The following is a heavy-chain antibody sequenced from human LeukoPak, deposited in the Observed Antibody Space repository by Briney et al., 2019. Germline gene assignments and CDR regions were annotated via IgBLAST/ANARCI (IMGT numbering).Heavy chain of an antibody. CDR1: GGSISSSSYY. J-gene: IGHJ4*02. CDR2: IYYSGST. D-gene: IGHD4/OR15-4a*01. Sequence: SETLSLTCTVSGGSISSSSYYWGWIRQPPGKGLEWIGSIYYSGSTYYNPSLKSRVTISVDTSKNQFSLKLSSVTAADTAVYYCARPGATDYWGQGTLVTVSS. CDR3: ARPGATDY. V-gene: IGHV4-39*07.